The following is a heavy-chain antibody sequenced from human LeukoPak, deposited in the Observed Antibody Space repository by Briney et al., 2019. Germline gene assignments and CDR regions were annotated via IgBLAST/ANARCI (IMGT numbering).Heavy chain of an antibody. V-gene: IGHV3-30*04. D-gene: IGHD3-22*01. CDR1: GFTFSSYA. Sequence: PGGSLRLSCAASGFTFSSYAMHWVRQAPGKGLEWVAVISYDGSNKYYADSVKGRFTISRDNSKNTLYLQMNSLRAEDTAVYYCVRVPYDSSGYYDAFDIWGQGTMVTVSS. CDR3: VRVPYDSSGYYDAFDI. J-gene: IGHJ3*02. CDR2: ISYDGSNK.